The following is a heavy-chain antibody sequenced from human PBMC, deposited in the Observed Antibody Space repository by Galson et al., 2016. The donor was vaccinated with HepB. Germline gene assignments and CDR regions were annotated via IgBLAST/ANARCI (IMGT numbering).Heavy chain of an antibody. V-gene: IGHV2-5*01. CDR1: GVSLNNNAMA. Sequence: PALVKPTQTLTLTCTLSGVSLNNNAMAVGWIRQPPGKALEWLALVYSNDDKRYSPSLRSRLTITRDTSKNQVVLTMTNMDPVDTATYYCAHRHYDILTGWGRGSYFDPWGQGTLVTVSS. D-gene: IGHD3-9*01. CDR2: VYSNDDK. J-gene: IGHJ5*02. CDR3: AHRHYDILTGWGRGSYFDP.